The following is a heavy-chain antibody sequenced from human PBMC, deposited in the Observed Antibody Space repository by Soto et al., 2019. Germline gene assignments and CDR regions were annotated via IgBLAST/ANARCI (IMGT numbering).Heavy chain of an antibody. CDR1: GGSFSGYY. J-gene: IGHJ6*02. V-gene: IGHV4-34*01. CDR2: INHSGST. D-gene: IGHD6-6*01. CDR3: ARESRSSSSWYYYYGMDV. Sequence: SETLSLTCAVYGGSFSGYYWSWIRQPPGKGLEWIGEINHSGSTNYNPSLKSRVTISVDTSKNQFSLKLSSVTAADTAVYYCARESRSSSSWYYYYGMDVWGQGTTVTVSS.